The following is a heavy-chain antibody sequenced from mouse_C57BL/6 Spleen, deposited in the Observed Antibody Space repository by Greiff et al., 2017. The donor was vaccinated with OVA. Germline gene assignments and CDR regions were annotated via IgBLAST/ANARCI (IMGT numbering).Heavy chain of an antibody. CDR2: ISSGSSTI. V-gene: IGHV5-17*01. CDR1: GFTFSDYG. CDR3: ARNYYGSSDWYFDV. Sequence: EVKLVESGGGLVKPGGSLKLSCAASGFTFSDYGMHWVRQAPEKGLEWVAYISSGSSTIYYADTVKGRFTISRDNAKNTLFLQMTSLRSEDTAMYYCARNYYGSSDWYFDVWGTGTTVTASS. D-gene: IGHD1-1*01. J-gene: IGHJ1*03.